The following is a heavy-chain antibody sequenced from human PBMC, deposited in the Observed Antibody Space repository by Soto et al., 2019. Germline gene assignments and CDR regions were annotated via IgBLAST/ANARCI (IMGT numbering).Heavy chain of an antibody. V-gene: IGHV5-10-1*01. CDR3: ARVHKNWFDS. CDR1: GYNFAAFW. Sequence: GESLKIACKASGYNFAAFWIHWVRQMPGKGLEWLGKIDPSDSYTNYSPSFEGHVTISTDNSITTAYLQWSSLRASDTALYFCARVHKNWFDSWAQGTMVTVSS. CDR2: IDPSDSYT. J-gene: IGHJ5*01.